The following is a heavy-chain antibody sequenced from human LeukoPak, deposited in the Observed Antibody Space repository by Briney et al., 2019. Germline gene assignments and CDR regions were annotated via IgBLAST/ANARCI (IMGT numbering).Heavy chain of an antibody. CDR3: ARRLQPTFYDSSGLIDY. CDR1: GGSISSSSYY. D-gene: IGHD3-22*01. CDR2: IYYSGST. Sequence: PSETLSLTCTVSGGSISSSSYYWGWIRQPPGKGLEWIGSIYYSGSTYYNPSLKSRVTISVDTSKNQFSLKLSSVTAADKAVYYCARRLQPTFYDSSGLIDYWGQGTLVTVSS. J-gene: IGHJ4*02. V-gene: IGHV4-39*01.